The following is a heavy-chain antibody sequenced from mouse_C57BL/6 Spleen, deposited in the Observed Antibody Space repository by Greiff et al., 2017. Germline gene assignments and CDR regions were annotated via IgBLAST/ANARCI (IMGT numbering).Heavy chain of an antibody. D-gene: IGHD2-1*01. Sequence: EVQLQQSGAELVRPGASVKLSCTASGFNIKDYYMHWVKQRPEQGLEWIGRIDPEDGDTEYASKFQGKATMTADTSSNTAYLQLSSLTSEDTAVYYCTTGNYGNYVGFAYWGQGTLVTVSA. CDR1: GFNIKDYY. CDR3: TTGNYGNYVGFAY. V-gene: IGHV14-1*01. J-gene: IGHJ3*01. CDR2: IDPEDGDT.